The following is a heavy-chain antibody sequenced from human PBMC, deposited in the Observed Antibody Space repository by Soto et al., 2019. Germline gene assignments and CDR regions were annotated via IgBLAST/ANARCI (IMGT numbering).Heavy chain of an antibody. D-gene: IGHD4-17*01. CDR3: ARDRDYGDYHPHYYYYGMDV. CDR2: IIPIFGTA. J-gene: IGHJ6*02. V-gene: IGHV1-69*06. CDR1: GGTFSSYA. Sequence: SVKVSCKASGGTFSSYAISWVRQAPGQGLEWMGGIIPIFGTANYAQKFQGRVTITADKSTSTAYMELSSLRSEDTAVYYCARDRDYGDYHPHYYYYGMDVWGQGTTVTVSS.